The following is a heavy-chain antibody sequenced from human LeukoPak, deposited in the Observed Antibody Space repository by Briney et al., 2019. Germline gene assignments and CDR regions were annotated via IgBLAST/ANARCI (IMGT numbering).Heavy chain of an antibody. Sequence: ASVKVSCKASGYTFTSYAMHWVRQAPGQRLEWMGWINAGNGNTKYSQKFQGRVTITRDTSASTAYMELSSLRSEDTAVYYCARVSLGSYGSQHYYYYGMDVWGQGTTVTVSS. V-gene: IGHV1-3*01. CDR3: ARVSLGSYGSQHYYYYGMDV. J-gene: IGHJ6*02. D-gene: IGHD1-26*01. CDR2: INAGNGNT. CDR1: GYTFTSYA.